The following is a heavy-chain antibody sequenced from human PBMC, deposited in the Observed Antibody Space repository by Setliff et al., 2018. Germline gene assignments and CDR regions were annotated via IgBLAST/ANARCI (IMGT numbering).Heavy chain of an antibody. CDR3: ARGAPGRYCSGGSCSYFDY. CDR1: GYTFTGYF. D-gene: IGHD2-15*01. Sequence: ASVKVSCKASGYTFTGYFIHWVRQAPGQGLEWMGWINPNSGGTNYAQKFQGRVTMTRDTSISTAYMELNSLTSEDTAMYYCARGAPGRYCSGGSCSYFDYWGQGILVTVSS. CDR2: INPNSGGT. J-gene: IGHJ4*02. V-gene: IGHV1-2*02.